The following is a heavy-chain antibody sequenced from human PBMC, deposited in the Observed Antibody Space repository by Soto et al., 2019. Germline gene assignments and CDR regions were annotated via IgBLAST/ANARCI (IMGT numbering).Heavy chain of an antibody. V-gene: IGHV3-7*05. D-gene: IGHD3-3*02. CDR1: GITFSRNW. CDR3: ARVLSAFDYFDY. J-gene: IGHJ4*02. CDR2: IKYDGSEK. Sequence: EVQLVESGGGLVQPGGSLRLACVASGITFSRNWMTWVRQAPGKGLEWVATIKYDGSEKSYVDSGKGRFSISRDNAKNSLSLQMNSRRAEDTAVYYCARVLSAFDYFDYWGQGTRVTVSS.